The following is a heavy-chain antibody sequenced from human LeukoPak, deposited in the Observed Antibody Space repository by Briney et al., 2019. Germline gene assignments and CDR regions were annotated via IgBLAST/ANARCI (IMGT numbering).Heavy chain of an antibody. CDR1: GNSISNTYY. J-gene: IGHJ4*02. CDR3: ARNSSGNYFDY. D-gene: IGHD1-26*01. CDR2: IYNSGST. V-gene: IGHV4-38-2*01. Sequence: SETLSLTCAVSGNSISNTYYWGWMRQPPAKELEWIGSIYNSGSTHYNPSLKSRVTISVDTSKNQFSLKLNSVTAADTAVYYCARNSSGNYFDYWGQGTLVTVSS.